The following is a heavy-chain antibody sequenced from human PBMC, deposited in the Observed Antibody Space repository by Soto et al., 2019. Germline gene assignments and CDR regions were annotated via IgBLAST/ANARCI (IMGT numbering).Heavy chain of an antibody. J-gene: IGHJ6*02. V-gene: IGHV1-69*02. Sequence: SVKVSCKASGGTFSSYTISWVRQAPGQGLEWMGRIIPILGIANYAQKFQGRVTITADKSTSTAYMELSSLRSEDTAVYYCASTSEAAMPEYYYYGMDVWGQGTTVTVSS. CDR3: ASTSEAAMPEYYYYGMDV. CDR1: GGTFSSYT. CDR2: IIPILGIA. D-gene: IGHD2-2*01.